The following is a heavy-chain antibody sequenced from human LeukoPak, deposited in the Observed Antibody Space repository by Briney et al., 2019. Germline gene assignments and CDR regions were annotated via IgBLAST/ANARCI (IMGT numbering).Heavy chain of an antibody. D-gene: IGHD6-13*01. CDR2: IYYSGST. CDR3: ARAPQDGSNWSHYFDH. CDR1: GGSFSSYY. J-gene: IGHJ4*02. Sequence: SETLSLTCTVSGGSFSSYYWSWIRQPPGKGLEWIGYIYYSGSTNYNPSLKSRVTISIHTSKNQFSLKLSSVTAADTAVYYCARAPQDGSNWSHYFDHWGRGALVTVSS. V-gene: IGHV4-59*01.